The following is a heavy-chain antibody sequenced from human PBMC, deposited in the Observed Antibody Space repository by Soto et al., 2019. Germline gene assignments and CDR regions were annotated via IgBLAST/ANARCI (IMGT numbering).Heavy chain of an antibody. V-gene: IGHV3-30*18. CDR1: GFTFSDYG. CDR3: AKEMYPRTVLDSSSPWGDY. D-gene: IGHD6-6*01. CDR2: VSYDGSYK. Sequence: SLRLSCAVSGFTFSDYGMHWVRQAPGKGLEWVAVVSYDGSYKYYADSVKGRFTVSRDLSGNTLFLQMNSLRLEDTAVYFCAKEMYPRTVLDSSSPWGDYWGQGXLVTVSS. J-gene: IGHJ4*02.